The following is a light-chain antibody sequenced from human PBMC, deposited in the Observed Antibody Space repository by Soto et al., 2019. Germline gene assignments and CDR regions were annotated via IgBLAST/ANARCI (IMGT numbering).Light chain of an antibody. Sequence: QLVLTQPPSVSGASGQGVTISCTGGSSNIGAGYDVHWYQHLPGTSPKLLIYGNHNRPSGVPDRFSASKSGTSASLAISDLQAEDEADYYCQSYDSSLSGSWVFGGGTKLTVL. CDR1: SSNIGAGYD. J-gene: IGLJ3*02. CDR2: GNH. V-gene: IGLV1-40*01. CDR3: QSYDSSLSGSWV.